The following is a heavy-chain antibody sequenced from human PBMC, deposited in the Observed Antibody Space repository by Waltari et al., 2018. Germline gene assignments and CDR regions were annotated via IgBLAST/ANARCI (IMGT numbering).Heavy chain of an antibody. CDR2: IGESDASA. Sequence: EVQLLESGGALVQPGASLRLSCTASGLMFSDYAMSWVRQAPGEGLEWVSAIGESDASAYYAENLKGRFIISRDNSKNTLSLQMSSLTAEDTALYYCASGQWPDPFDYWGQGTQVTVST. V-gene: IGHV3-23*01. D-gene: IGHD6-19*01. J-gene: IGHJ4*02. CDR3: ASGQWPDPFDY. CDR1: GLMFSDYA.